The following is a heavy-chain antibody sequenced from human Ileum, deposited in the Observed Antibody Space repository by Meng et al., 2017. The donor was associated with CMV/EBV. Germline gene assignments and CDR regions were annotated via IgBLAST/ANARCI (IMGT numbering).Heavy chain of an antibody. CDR2: ISGSSNTI. Sequence: GESLKTSCATSGFIMRDYYLAWLRQAPGKGLEWISYISGSSNTISYSDSVKGRFTTSRDNAMRSLYLQMTSLTAEDTAVYYCVRAEYGDYGGYWGHGRLVNGAS. CDR3: VRAEYGDYGGY. D-gene: IGHD4-17*01. CDR1: GFIMRDYY. V-gene: IGHV3-11*01. J-gene: IGHJ4*01.